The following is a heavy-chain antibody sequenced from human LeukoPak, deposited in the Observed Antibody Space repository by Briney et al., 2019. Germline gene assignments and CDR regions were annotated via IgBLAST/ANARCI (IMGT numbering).Heavy chain of an antibody. V-gene: IGHV4-34*01. CDR3: ARHDFWSGKYWFDP. CDR2: INHSGST. Sequence: SETLSLTCAVYGGSFSGYYWSWIRQPPGKGLEWIGEINHSGSTNYNPSLKSRVTISVDTSKNQFSLKLSSVTAADTAVYYCARHDFWSGKYWFDPWGQGTLVTX. D-gene: IGHD3-3*01. CDR1: GGSFSGYY. J-gene: IGHJ5*02.